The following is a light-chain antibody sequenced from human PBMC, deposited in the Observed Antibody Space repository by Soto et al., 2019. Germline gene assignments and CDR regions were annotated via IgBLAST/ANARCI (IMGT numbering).Light chain of an antibody. CDR3: SSYTSSTTRV. V-gene: IGLV2-14*01. J-gene: IGLJ1*01. CDR1: SSDVGFYNF. Sequence: QSALTQPASVSGSPGQSITISCTGTSSDVGFYNFVSWYQQYPGKAPKLTIYGVSNRPSGVSHRFSGSKSGNTASLTISGLQAEDEGDYYCSSYTSSTTRVFGTGTKVTVL. CDR2: GVS.